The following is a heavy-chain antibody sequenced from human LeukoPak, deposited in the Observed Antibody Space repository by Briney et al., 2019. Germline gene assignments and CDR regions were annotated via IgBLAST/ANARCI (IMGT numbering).Heavy chain of an antibody. CDR1: GNTFTTYG. V-gene: IGHV1-18*01. D-gene: IGHD6-13*01. J-gene: IGHJ4*02. CDR3: ARLYSSSWYRVDDY. Sequence: WASVKVSCKASGNTFTTYGISWVRQAPGQGLEWMGWISPYNGNTNYAQKLQGRVTLTTDTSTSTAYMELRSLRSDDTAVYYCARLYSSSWYRVDDYWGQGTLVTVSS. CDR2: ISPYNGNT.